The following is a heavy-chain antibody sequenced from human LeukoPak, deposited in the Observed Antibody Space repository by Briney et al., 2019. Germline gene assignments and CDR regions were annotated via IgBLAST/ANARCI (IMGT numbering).Heavy chain of an antibody. D-gene: IGHD3-3*01. CDR1: GGSISSYY. Sequence: SETLSLTCTVSGGSISSYYSSWIRQPPGKGLEWIGYIYYSGSTNYNPSLKSRVTISVDTSKNQFSLKLSSVTAADTAVYYCARFFRRFDYWGQGTLVTVSS. CDR3: ARFFRRFDY. CDR2: IYYSGST. J-gene: IGHJ4*02. V-gene: IGHV4-59*01.